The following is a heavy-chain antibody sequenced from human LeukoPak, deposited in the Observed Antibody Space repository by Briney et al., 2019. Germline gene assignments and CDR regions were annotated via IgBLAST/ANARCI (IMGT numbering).Heavy chain of an antibody. CDR1: GFTFSRNA. J-gene: IGHJ4*02. CDR3: AKRAPYYFDY. V-gene: IGHV3-23*01. Sequence: GGSLRLSCAASGFTFSRNAMSWVRQAPGKGLEWVSAISSSGGNTYYADSVKGRFTISRDNSKNTLYLQMNSLRAEDTAVYYCAKRAPYYFDYWGQGTLVTVSS. CDR2: ISSSGGNT.